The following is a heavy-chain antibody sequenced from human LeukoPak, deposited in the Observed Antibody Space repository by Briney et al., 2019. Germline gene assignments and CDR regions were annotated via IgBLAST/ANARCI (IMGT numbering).Heavy chain of an antibody. Sequence: SVKVSCKASGGTFSSYAISWVRQAPGQGLEWMGGIIPIFGTANYAQKFQGRVTITTDESTSTAYMELRSLRSDDTAVYYCARGDLLDRSNWFDPWGQGTLVTVSS. V-gene: IGHV1-69*05. CDR1: GGTFSSYA. CDR3: ARGDLLDRSNWFDP. D-gene: IGHD1-1*01. CDR2: IIPIFGTA. J-gene: IGHJ5*02.